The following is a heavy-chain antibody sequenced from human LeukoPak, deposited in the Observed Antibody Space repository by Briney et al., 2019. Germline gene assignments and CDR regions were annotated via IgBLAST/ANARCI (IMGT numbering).Heavy chain of an antibody. D-gene: IGHD3-10*01. Sequence: GGSLRLSCAASGFTFSSYAMSWVRQAPGKGLEWVAVISYDGSNKYYADSVKGRFTISRDNSKNTLYLQMNSLRAEDTAVYYCARDPKHSAVWFGELLSYYYYYMDVWGKGTTVTVSS. CDR2: ISYDGSNK. V-gene: IGHV3-30*04. CDR1: GFTFSSYA. CDR3: ARDPKHSAVWFGELLSYYYYYMDV. J-gene: IGHJ6*03.